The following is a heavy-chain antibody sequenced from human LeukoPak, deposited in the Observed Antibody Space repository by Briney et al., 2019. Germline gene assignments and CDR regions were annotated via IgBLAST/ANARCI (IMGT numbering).Heavy chain of an antibody. CDR2: TSSSDAGT. V-gene: IGHV3-23*01. CDR3: AKAPVTSCRGAYCYPFDS. D-gene: IGHD2-21*01. Sequence: GGSLRLSCAASGFTFSSYWMSWVRQTPGKGLEWVAATSSSDAGTYHADSVRGRFTISRDNSKNTLYLQMNSLRAEDAAVYFCAKAPVTSCRGAYCYPFDSWGQGTLVTVSS. CDR1: GFTFSSYW. J-gene: IGHJ4*02.